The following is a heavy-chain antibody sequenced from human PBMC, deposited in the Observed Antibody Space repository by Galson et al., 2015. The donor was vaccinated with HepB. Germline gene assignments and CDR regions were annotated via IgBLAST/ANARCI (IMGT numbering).Heavy chain of an antibody. CDR2: IKQDGSEK. V-gene: IGHV3-7*03. CDR3: ARVTGALGFEYYFDY. Sequence: SLRLSCAASGFTFSSYWMSWVRQAPGKGLEWVANIKQDGSEKYYVDSVKGRFTISRDNAKNSLYLQMNSLRAEDTAVYYCARVTGALGFEYYFDYWGQGTLVTVSS. D-gene: IGHD3-10*01. J-gene: IGHJ4*02. CDR1: GFTFSSYW.